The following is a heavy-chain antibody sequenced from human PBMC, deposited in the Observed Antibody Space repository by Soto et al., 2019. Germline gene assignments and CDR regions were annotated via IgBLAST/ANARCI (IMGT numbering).Heavy chain of an antibody. CDR2: ISAYNGNT. J-gene: IGHJ4*02. D-gene: IGHD2-2*01. CDR3: ARWAGAAEATSVLPFDY. Sequence: QVQLVQSGAEVKKPGASVKVSCKASGYTFTSYGISWVRQAPGQGLEWMGWISAYNGNTNYAQKLQGRVTMTTDTSTSTAYMELRSLRSYETVVYNCARWAGAAEATSVLPFDYWGQGTLVTVSS. V-gene: IGHV1-18*01. CDR1: GYTFTSYG.